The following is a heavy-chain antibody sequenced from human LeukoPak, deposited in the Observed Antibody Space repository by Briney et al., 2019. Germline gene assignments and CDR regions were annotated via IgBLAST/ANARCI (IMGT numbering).Heavy chain of an antibody. CDR3: ARVWRRVAGGALDY. CDR1: GFTFSDYS. V-gene: IGHV3-48*04. D-gene: IGHD6-19*01. Sequence: GVTLRLSCAVSGFTFSDYSMHCVRQAPGKGLECVSYIGGGSRTMYYADSVKGRFTISRDNAKNSLYLQMNSLRAEDTAVYYCARVWRRVAGGALDYWGQGTLVTVSS. J-gene: IGHJ4*02. CDR2: IGGGSRTM.